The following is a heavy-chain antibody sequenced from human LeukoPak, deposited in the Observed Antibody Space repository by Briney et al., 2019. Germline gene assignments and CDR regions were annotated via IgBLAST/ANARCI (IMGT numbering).Heavy chain of an antibody. CDR1: GFTFSDYY. Sequence: PGGSLRLSCAASGFTFSDYYMSWIRQAPGKGLEWIGSIYHSGSTYYNPSLKSRVTISVDTSKNQFSLKLSSVTAADTAVYYCARDPAVAGTGAFDIWGQGTMVTVSS. CDR2: IYHSGST. J-gene: IGHJ3*02. CDR3: ARDPAVAGTGAFDI. D-gene: IGHD6-19*01. V-gene: IGHV4-38-2*02.